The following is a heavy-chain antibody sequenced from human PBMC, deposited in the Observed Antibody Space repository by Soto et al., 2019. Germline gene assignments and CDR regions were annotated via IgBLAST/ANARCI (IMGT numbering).Heavy chain of an antibody. J-gene: IGHJ4*02. Sequence: EVQLLKSGGGLVQPGGSLRVSCAASGFTFNNYAMSWVRQAPGKGLEWVSTISGTGGSTYHADSVKGRFTISRDNSKNTLYLQMNCLRAEDTAVYYCAKGTAAIGTFDYWGQGSLVTVSS. CDR1: GFTFNNYA. CDR2: ISGTGGST. CDR3: AKGTAAIGTFDY. V-gene: IGHV3-23*01. D-gene: IGHD6-13*01.